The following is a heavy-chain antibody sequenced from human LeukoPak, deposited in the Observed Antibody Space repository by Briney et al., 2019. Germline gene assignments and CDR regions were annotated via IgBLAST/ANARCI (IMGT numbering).Heavy chain of an antibody. D-gene: IGHD5-24*01. CDR2: IYPGDSDT. CDR3: ARRGRKWLQFGYWYFDL. Sequence: GESLKISCKGSGYSFTSYWIGWVRQMPGKGLEWMGIIYPGDSDTRYSPSFQGQVTISADKSISTAYLQWSSLKASDTAMYYCARRGRKWLQFGYWYFDLWGRGTLVTVSS. V-gene: IGHV5-51*01. CDR1: GYSFTSYW. J-gene: IGHJ2*01.